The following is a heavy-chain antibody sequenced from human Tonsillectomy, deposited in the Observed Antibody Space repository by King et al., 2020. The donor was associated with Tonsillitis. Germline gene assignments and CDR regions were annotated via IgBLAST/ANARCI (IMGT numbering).Heavy chain of an antibody. V-gene: IGHV1-69*06. CDR2: IIPIFGTA. Sequence: VQLVESGAEVKKPGSSVKVSCKASGGTFSSYAISWVRQAPGQGLEWMGGIIPIFGTANYAQKFQGRVTITADKSTSTAYMALSSLRSEGTAVYYCARAPTYYDFWSGLGWFDPWGQGTLVTVSS. J-gene: IGHJ5*02. CDR3: ARAPTYYDFWSGLGWFDP. CDR1: GGTFSSYA. D-gene: IGHD3-3*01.